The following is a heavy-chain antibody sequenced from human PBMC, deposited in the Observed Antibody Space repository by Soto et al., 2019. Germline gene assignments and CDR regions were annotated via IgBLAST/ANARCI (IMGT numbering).Heavy chain of an antibody. J-gene: IGHJ4*02. CDR1: GYTFTSYG. CDR3: ARDWFGIDY. V-gene: IGHV1-18*01. CDR2: INPSNGNT. Sequence: QVQLVQSGAEVKKPGASVKVSCKASGYTFTSYGISWVRQAPGQGLEWMGWINPSNGNTNYAQKPQGRVTMTTETSTNTAYMELRSLRSDDTAVYDCARDWFGIDYWGQGTLVTVSS. D-gene: IGHD3-16*01.